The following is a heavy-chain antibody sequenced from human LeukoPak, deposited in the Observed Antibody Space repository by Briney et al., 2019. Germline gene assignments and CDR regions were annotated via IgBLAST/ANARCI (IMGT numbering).Heavy chain of an antibody. CDR1: GYTFTSYD. CDR2: MNPNSGNT. CDR3: AKGVTIFGVIIKTYMDV. D-gene: IGHD3-3*01. J-gene: IGHJ6*03. Sequence: ASVKVSCKASGYTFTSYDINWVRQATGQGLEWMGWMNPNSGNTGYAQKFQGRVTMTRNTSISTAYMELSSLRAEDTAVYYCAKGVTIFGVIIKTYMDVWGKGTTVTVS. V-gene: IGHV1-8*01.